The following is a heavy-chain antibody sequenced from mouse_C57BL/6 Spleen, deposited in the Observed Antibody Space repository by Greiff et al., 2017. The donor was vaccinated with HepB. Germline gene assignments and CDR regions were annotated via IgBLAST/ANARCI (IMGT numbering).Heavy chain of an antibody. V-gene: IGHV5-6*01. D-gene: IGHD1-1*01. CDR3: ARELRSYYFDY. CDR2: ISSGGSYT. CDR1: GFTFSSYG. Sequence: EVKLMESGGDLVKPGGSLKLSCAASGFTFSSYGMSWVRQTPDKRLEWVATISSGGSYTYYPDSVKGRFTISRDNAKNTLYLQMSRLKAEDTAMYYCARELRSYYFDYWGQGTTLTVSS. J-gene: IGHJ2*01.